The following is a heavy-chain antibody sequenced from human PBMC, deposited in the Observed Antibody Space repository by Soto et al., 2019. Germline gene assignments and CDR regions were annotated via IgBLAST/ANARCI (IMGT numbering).Heavy chain of an antibody. Sequence: EVQLLESGGGLVQPGGSLRLSCAASGFTFSSYAMSWVRQAPGKGLEWVSAISGSGGSTYYADSVKGRFTISRDNSKNTLYLQMNSLRAEDTAVYYCAKGGSGSPYCYYGMDVWGQGTTVTVSS. V-gene: IGHV3-23*01. CDR2: ISGSGGST. D-gene: IGHD3-10*01. CDR1: GFTFSSYA. CDR3: AKGGSGSPYCYYGMDV. J-gene: IGHJ6*02.